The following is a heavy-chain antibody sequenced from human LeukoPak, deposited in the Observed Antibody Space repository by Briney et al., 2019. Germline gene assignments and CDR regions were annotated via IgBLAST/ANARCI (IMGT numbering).Heavy chain of an antibody. CDR2: IIPIFGTA. V-gene: IGHV1-69*06. CDR3: ARSTSLGYRFDP. CDR1: GGTFSSYA. J-gene: IGHJ5*02. Sequence: SVKVSCKASGGTFSSYAISWVRQAPGQGLEWMGGIIPIFGTANYAQKFQGRVTITADKSTSTAYMELSSLRSEDTAVYYCARSTSLGYRFDPWGQGTLVTVSS. D-gene: IGHD1-1*01.